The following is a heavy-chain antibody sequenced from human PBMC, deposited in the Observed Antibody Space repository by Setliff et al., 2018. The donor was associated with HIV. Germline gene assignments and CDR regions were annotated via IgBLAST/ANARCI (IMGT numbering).Heavy chain of an antibody. V-gene: IGHV1-18*01. Sequence: GASVKVSCKASGYIFNAYGISWVRQAPGQGLEWMGWISPYNGDTRHAQRFQGRVTLTTDTSTNTAYMYLRTLRSDDTAVYYCARGVSRDSTGYYRDEYFQHWGQGTLVTVSS. CDR3: ARGVSRDSTGYYRDEYFQH. CDR1: GYIFNAYG. CDR2: ISPYNGDT. D-gene: IGHD3-22*01. J-gene: IGHJ1*01.